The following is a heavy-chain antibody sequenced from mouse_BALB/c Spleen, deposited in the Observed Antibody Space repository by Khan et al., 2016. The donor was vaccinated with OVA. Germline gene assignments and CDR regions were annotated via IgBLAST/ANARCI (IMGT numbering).Heavy chain of an antibody. CDR2: MIYSGYT. V-gene: IGHV3-8*02. CDR1: GDSITSGF. D-gene: IGHD2-14*01. CDR3: ARSTYRYAFAY. Sequence: EVQLQESGPGLVQPSQTLSLTCSVTGDSITSGFWSWIRKFPGNKLEYMGYMIYSGYTYYNPSLKSRFSITRHTSKNQYYLQLNTVTTEETDTYXRARSTYRYAFAYWGQGTLVTVSA. J-gene: IGHJ3*01.